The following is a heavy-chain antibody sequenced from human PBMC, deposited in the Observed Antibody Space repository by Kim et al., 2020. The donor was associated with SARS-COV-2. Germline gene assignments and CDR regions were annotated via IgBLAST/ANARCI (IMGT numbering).Heavy chain of an antibody. D-gene: IGHD1-26*01. CDR1: GYTFTSYY. CDR2: INPSGGST. J-gene: IGHJ4*02. CDR3: ARDLGESGSYKGGAY. V-gene: IGHV1-46*01. Sequence: ASVKVSCKASGYTFTSYYMHWVRQAPGQGLEWMGIINPSGGSTSYAQKFQGRVTMTRDTTTSTVYMELSSLRSEDTAVYYCARDLGESGSYKGGAYWGQGTLVTVSS.